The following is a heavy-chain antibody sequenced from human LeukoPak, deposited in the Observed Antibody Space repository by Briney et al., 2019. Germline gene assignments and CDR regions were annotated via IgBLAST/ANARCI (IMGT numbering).Heavy chain of an antibody. Sequence: GASVNVSCKASGYTFTDYYVHWVRQSPGQGLAWMGWINPNSGGANYAQKFQGRVTRTRDTSISAAYMELSRLRSDDTAVYYCARVRGSSLFDYWGQGTLVTVSS. D-gene: IGHD6-13*01. CDR2: INPNSGGA. CDR3: ARVRGSSLFDY. CDR1: GYTFTDYY. V-gene: IGHV1-2*02. J-gene: IGHJ4*02.